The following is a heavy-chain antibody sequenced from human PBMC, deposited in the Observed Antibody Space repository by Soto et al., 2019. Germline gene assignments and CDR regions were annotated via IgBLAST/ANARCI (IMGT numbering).Heavy chain of an antibody. V-gene: IGHV5-51*01. CDR2: IYPGDSDS. CDR3: AKHEGYCSTTTCSNFDY. J-gene: IGHJ4*02. Sequence: GESLKISCKGSGFTFTSYWIAWVRQMPGKGLEWMGIIYPGDSDSSCSPSFQGQVTISADKSINTAYLHWSSLKASDTAIYYCAKHEGYCSTTTCSNFDYWGQGTLVTVSS. CDR1: GFTFTSYW. D-gene: IGHD2-2*01.